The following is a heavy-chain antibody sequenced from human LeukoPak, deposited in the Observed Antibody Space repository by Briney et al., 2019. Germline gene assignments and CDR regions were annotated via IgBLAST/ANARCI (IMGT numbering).Heavy chain of an antibody. J-gene: IGHJ4*02. Sequence: GGSLRLSCAASGFTFSSYAMHWVRQAPGKGLEWVAVISYDGSNKYYADSVKGRFTISRDNSKNTLYLQMNSLRAEDTAMYYCARDYSSGWYGGYWGQGTLVTVSS. V-gene: IGHV3-30*04. CDR3: ARDYSSGWYGGY. CDR1: GFTFSSYA. CDR2: ISYDGSNK. D-gene: IGHD6-19*01.